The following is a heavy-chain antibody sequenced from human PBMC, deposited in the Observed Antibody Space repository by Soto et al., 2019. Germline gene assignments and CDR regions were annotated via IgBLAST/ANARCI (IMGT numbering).Heavy chain of an antibody. CDR3: ARVDGAY. CDR2: INPGNANT. CDR1: GYTFSSYA. Sequence: QVQLVQSGAEEKKPGASVKGSCTTSGYTFSSYAIHWVRQAPGQGLEWMGWINPGNANTKNSQKFQGRVTITSDTSASTAYMELSSLTSEDTAVYYCARVDGAYWGQGTLVTVSS. V-gene: IGHV1-3*05. D-gene: IGHD2-2*03. J-gene: IGHJ4*02.